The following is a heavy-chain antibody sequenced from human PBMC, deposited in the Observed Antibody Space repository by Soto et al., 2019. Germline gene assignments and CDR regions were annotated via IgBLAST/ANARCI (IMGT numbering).Heavy chain of an antibody. J-gene: IGHJ6*02. CDR1: EFTFDKYY. Sequence: GGSLRLSCAASEFTFDKYYMTWVRQAPGKGPEWVANIKPDGSEQYYVDSVKGRFTISRDNANTSLYLQMNSLRAEDTAVYFCARANWNYYYGFDVWGQGTQVTVSS. V-gene: IGHV3-7*01. D-gene: IGHD1-20*01. CDR2: IKPDGSEQ. CDR3: ARANWNYYYGFDV.